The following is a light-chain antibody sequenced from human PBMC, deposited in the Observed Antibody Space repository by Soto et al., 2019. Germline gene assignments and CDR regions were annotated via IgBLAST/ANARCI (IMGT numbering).Light chain of an antibody. CDR2: KAS. V-gene: IGKV1-5*03. CDR1: QTISSW. CDR3: QHYNSYSEA. J-gene: IGKJ1*01. Sequence: DIQMTQSPSTLSGSVGDRVTITCRASQTISSWLAWYQQKPGKAPKLLIYKASTLKSGVPSRFSGSGSVTEFTLTISRLQPDYFATYYCQHYNSYSEAFCQGTKVELK.